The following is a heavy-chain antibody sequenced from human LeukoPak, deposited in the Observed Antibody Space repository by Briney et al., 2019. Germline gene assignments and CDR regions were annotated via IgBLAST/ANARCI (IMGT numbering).Heavy chain of an antibody. D-gene: IGHD3-9*01. CDR2: ISGNGGRT. CDR3: AKVKGWDLTGNYLFDY. Sequence: GGSLRLSCAASGFTFSSYAMSWVRQAPGKGLEWVSTISGNGGRTYYADSVKGRFTISRDISKNTLYLQMNSLRAEDTAVYCCAKVKGWDLTGNYLFDYWGQGTLVTVSS. V-gene: IGHV3-23*01. J-gene: IGHJ4*02. CDR1: GFTFSSYA.